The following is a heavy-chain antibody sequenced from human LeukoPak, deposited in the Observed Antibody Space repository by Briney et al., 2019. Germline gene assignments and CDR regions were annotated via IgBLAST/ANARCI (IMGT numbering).Heavy chain of an antibody. CDR1: GGSISSGGYS. Sequence: SETLSLTCAVSGGSISSGGYSWSWIRQPPGKGLEWIGYIYHSGSTYYNPSLKSRVTISVDRSKNQFSLKLSSVTAADTAVYYCATGMITFGGVIVKHAFDIWGQGTMVTVSS. V-gene: IGHV4-30-2*01. CDR2: IYHSGST. D-gene: IGHD3-16*02. CDR3: ATGMITFGGVIVKHAFDI. J-gene: IGHJ3*02.